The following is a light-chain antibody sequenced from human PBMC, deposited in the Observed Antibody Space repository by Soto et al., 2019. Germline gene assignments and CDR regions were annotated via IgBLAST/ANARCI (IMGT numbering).Light chain of an antibody. CDR2: DAS. Sequence: EIVLTQSPGTPSLSTGEGATLSCRASQSVISSHLAWYQQKPGQAPRLLIYDASTRATGIPDRFSGSGSGTNFSLTISRLEPEDFAVYYCQQYDNWPWKFGQGTKVDIK. J-gene: IGKJ1*01. V-gene: IGKV3-20*01. CDR1: QSVISSH. CDR3: QQYDNWPWK.